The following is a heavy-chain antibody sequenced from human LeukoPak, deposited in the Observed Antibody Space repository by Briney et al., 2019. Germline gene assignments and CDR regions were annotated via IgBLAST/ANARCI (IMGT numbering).Heavy chain of an antibody. CDR3: ARHSSSYYSRIDP. CDR1: GDTFIIYA. V-gene: IGHV1-69*13. J-gene: IGHJ5*02. D-gene: IGHD6-13*01. Sequence: SVTVSFKASGDTFIIYAISWVRQAPGQGREWMGGIIPIFGTTNYAQKFQGRVTITADESTSTAYMELSSLRSEDTAVYYCARHSSSYYSRIDPWGQGTLVTVSS. CDR2: IIPIFGTT.